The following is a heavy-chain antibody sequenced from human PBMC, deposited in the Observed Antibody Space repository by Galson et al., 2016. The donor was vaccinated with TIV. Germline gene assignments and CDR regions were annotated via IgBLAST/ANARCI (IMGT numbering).Heavy chain of an antibody. J-gene: IGHJ5*02. CDR2: ICHTETT. CDR1: GYSIIENNW. CDR3: VRIGMLRESCSCYACPGIFDT. D-gene: IGHD3-22*01. Sequence: SETLSLTCAVSGYSIIENNWWGWVRQPPGKGLEWLGNICHTETTYYNPSLESRVSISVDASKNQFSLRLSSVTAADTAVYYCVRIGMLRESCSCYACPGIFDTWGQGILVTVSS. V-gene: IGHV4-38-2*01.